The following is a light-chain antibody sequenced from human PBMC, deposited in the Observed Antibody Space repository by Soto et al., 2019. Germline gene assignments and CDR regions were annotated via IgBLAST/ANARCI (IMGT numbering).Light chain of an antibody. CDR2: AAS. J-gene: IGKJ2*01. Sequence: DIQLTQSPSFLSASVGDRVTITCRASQDISSYLAWYQQKPGKAPNLLIYAASTLQSGVPSRFSGSGSGTEFTLTITSLQPEDFATYYCQRLNSYPPRHTFGQGTKLEIK. V-gene: IGKV1-9*01. CDR3: QRLNSYPPRHT. CDR1: QDISSY.